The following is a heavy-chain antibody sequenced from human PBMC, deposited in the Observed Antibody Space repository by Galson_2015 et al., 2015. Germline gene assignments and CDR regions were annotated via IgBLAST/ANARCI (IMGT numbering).Heavy chain of an antibody. V-gene: IGHV3-33*01. J-gene: IGHJ5*02. CDR1: GFTFSSYG. CDR2: IWYDGSNK. D-gene: IGHD6-19*01. CDR3: ARDLEDSSGWYEWFDP. Sequence: SPRLSCAASGFTFSSYGMHWVRQAPGKGLEWVAVIWYDGSNKYYADSVKGRFTISRDNSKNTLYLQMNSLRAEDTAVYYCARDLEDSSGWYEWFDPWGQGTLVTVSS.